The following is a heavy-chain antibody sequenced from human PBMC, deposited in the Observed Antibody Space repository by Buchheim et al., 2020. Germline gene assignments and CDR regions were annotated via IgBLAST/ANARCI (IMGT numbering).Heavy chain of an antibody. V-gene: IGHV5-10-1*01. J-gene: IGHJ6*02. CDR3: AKSHYYDSSGYTRLDV. D-gene: IGHD3-22*01. CDR1: EYTFPSSW. CDR2: IDLSASYT. Sequence: EVQLVQSEAEVKKPGESLRISVKGSEYTFPSSWISWVRQMPGKGLEWLGRIDLSASYTTYSPSFQGHVTFSADRPFSTPYPQWSSLKASDTAMYYCAKSHYYDSSGYTRLDVWGQGTT.